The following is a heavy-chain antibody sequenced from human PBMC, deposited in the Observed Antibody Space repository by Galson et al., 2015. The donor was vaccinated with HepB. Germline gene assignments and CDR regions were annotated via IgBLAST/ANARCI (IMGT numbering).Heavy chain of an antibody. CDR1: GFTFSSYD. CDR2: IGTAGDT. J-gene: IGHJ5*02. Sequence: SLRLSCAASGFTFSSYDMHWVRQATGKGLEWVSAIGTAGDTYYPGSVKGRFTISRENAKNSLYLQMNSLRAGDTAVYYCARGSGYYDSSGVFDPWGQGTLVTVSS. CDR3: ARGSGYYDSSGVFDP. V-gene: IGHV3-13*01. D-gene: IGHD3-22*01.